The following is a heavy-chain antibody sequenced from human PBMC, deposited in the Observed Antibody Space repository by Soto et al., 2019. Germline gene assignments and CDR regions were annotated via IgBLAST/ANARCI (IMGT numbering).Heavy chain of an antibody. Sequence: SETLSLTCAVYGGSFSGYYWSWIRQPPGKGLEWIGEINHSGSTNYNPSLKSRVTISVDTSKNQFSLKLSSATAADTAVYYCARRRPGLRLGELSLYFDDWGQGTLDTFSS. CDR2: INHSGST. J-gene: IGHJ4*02. CDR3: ARRRPGLRLGELSLYFDD. V-gene: IGHV4-34*01. CDR1: GGSFSGYY. D-gene: IGHD3-16*02.